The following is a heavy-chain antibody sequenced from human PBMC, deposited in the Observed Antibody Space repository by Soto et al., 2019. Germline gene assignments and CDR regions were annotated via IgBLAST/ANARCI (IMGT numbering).Heavy chain of an antibody. Sequence: WDDDKRYSPSLKSRLTITKDTSKNQVVLTMTNMDPVDTATYYCAHRRVRRARTPQFDYWGQGTLVTVSS. CDR2: WDDDK. CDR3: AHRRVRRARTPQFDY. V-gene: IGHV2-5*02. D-gene: IGHD3-10*01. J-gene: IGHJ4*02.